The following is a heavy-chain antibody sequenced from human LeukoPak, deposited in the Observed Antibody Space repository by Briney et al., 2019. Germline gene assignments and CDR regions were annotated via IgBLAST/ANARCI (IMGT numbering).Heavy chain of an antibody. V-gene: IGHV4-30-2*01. CDR3: ARDVAADTFDI. CDR1: GGSISSGGYY. J-gene: IGHJ3*02. Sequence: SETLSLTCTVSGGSISSGGYYWSWIRQPPGKGLEWIGYIYHSGSTYYNPFLKSRVTISVDRSKNQFSLKLSSVTAADTAVYYCARDVAADTFDIWGQGTMVTVSS. CDR2: IYHSGST.